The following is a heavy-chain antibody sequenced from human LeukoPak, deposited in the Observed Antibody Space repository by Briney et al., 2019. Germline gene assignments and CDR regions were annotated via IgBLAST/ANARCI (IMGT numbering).Heavy chain of an antibody. Sequence: GGSLRLSCAASGFTFSSYTMNWVRQAPRKGLEWVSSISSSTSYIYYADSVKGRFTISRDNAKNSLSLQMNSLRAEDTAVYYCARAEGSTYYYDSSGPNWFDPWGQGTLVTVSS. J-gene: IGHJ5*02. D-gene: IGHD3-22*01. V-gene: IGHV3-21*04. CDR2: ISSSTSYI. CDR3: ARAEGSTYYYDSSGPNWFDP. CDR1: GFTFSSYT.